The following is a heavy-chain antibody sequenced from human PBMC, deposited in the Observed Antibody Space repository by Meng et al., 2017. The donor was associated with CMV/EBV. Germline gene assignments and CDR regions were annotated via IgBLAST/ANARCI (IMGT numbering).Heavy chain of an antibody. J-gene: IGHJ4*02. D-gene: IGHD2-21*02. V-gene: IGHV1-69*01. CDR2: IIPIFGTA. CDR1: GGTFSSYA. Sequence: QVKLVQCGAEVKKPGSSGKVSCKASGGTFSSYAISWVRQAPGQGLEWMGGIIPIFGTANYAQKFQGRVTITADESTSTAYMELSSLRSEDTAVYYCAREGYCGGDCFYDYWGQGTLVTVSS. CDR3: AREGYCGGDCFYDY.